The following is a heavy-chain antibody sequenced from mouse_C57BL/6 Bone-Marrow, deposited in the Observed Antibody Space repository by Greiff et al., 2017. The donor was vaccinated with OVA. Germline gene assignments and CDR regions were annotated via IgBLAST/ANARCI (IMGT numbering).Heavy chain of an antibody. CDR2: IDPSDSYT. CDR3: AGGDYDGGYAMDY. J-gene: IGHJ4*01. CDR1: GYTFTSYW. Sequence: VQLQQPGAELVMPGASVKLSWKASGYTFTSYWMHWVKQRPGQGLEWIGEIDPSDSYTNYNQKFKGKSTLTVDKSSSTAYMQRSSLTSEDSAVYYCAGGDYDGGYAMDYWGQGTSVTVSS. V-gene: IGHV1-69*01. D-gene: IGHD2-4*01.